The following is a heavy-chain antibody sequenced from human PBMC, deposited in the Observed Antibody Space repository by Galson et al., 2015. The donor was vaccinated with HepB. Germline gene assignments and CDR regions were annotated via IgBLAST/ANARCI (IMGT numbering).Heavy chain of an antibody. D-gene: IGHD6-19*01. Sequence: SLRLSCAASGFTFSSYGMHWVRQAPGKGLEWVAFIRYDGSNKYYADSVKGRFTISRDNSKNTLYLQMNSLRAEDTVVYYCAKVSLSGWYNYYGMDVWGQGTTVTVSS. CDR1: GFTFSSYG. CDR2: IRYDGSNK. J-gene: IGHJ6*02. CDR3: AKVSLSGWYNYYGMDV. V-gene: IGHV3-30*02.